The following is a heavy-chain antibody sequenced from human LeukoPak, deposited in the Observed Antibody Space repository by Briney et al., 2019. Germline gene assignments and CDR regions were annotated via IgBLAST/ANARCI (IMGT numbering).Heavy chain of an antibody. CDR2: IGPTGTDR. D-gene: IGHD1-14*01. Sequence: GGSLRLSCAASGFTFSSCGFNWVRQAPGKGLEWVSSIGPTGTDRYYADSVRGRFTISRDNAKNSMYLQMDSLRDEDAAVYYCATETIGRHYDYWGQGTLLTDSS. CDR3: ATETIGRHYDY. V-gene: IGHV3-21*01. J-gene: IGHJ4*02. CDR1: GFTFSSCG.